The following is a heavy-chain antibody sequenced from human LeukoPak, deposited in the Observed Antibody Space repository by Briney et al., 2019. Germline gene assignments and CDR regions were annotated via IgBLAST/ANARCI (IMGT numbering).Heavy chain of an antibody. CDR3: AKCGNSGCHLIDY. CDR1: GFTISSNY. V-gene: IGHV3-66*01. Sequence: QPGGSLRLSCAASGFTISSNYMSWVRQAPGKGLEWVSVIYSGGTTYYADSVKGRFTISRDNSKSTLYLQMDSLRAEDTAVYYCAKCGNSGCHLIDYWGQGTLVTVSS. CDR2: IYSGGTT. J-gene: IGHJ4*02. D-gene: IGHD5-12*01.